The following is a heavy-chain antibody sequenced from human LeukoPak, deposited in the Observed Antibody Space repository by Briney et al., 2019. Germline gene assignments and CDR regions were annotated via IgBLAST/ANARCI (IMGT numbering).Heavy chain of an antibody. V-gene: IGHV3-33*01. D-gene: IGHD4/OR15-4a*01. CDR1: GFTFSSYG. CDR3: ARGFYGAAGTSFPDFDY. Sequence: SGGSLRLSCAASGFTFSSYGMHWVRQAPGKGLEWVAVIWYDGSNKYYADSVKGRFTISRDNSKNTLYLQMNSLRAEDTAVYYCARGFYGAAGTSFPDFDYWGQGTLVTVSS. J-gene: IGHJ4*02. CDR2: IWYDGSNK.